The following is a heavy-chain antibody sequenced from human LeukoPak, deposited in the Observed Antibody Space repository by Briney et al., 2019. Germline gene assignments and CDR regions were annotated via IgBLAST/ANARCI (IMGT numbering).Heavy chain of an antibody. CDR1: GYSFTSYW. Sequence: GESLKISCKGSGYSFTSYWIGWVRQMPGKGLVWMGIIYTGDSDTRYSPSFQGQVTISADKPISTAYLQWSSLKASDTAMYYCARQEIYYSSGSYSFDYWGQGTLVTVSS. CDR2: IYTGDSDT. D-gene: IGHD3-10*01. J-gene: IGHJ4*02. CDR3: ARQEIYYSSGSYSFDY. V-gene: IGHV5-51*01.